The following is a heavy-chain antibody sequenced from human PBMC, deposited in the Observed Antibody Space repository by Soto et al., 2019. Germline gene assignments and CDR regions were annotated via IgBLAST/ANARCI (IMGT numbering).Heavy chain of an antibody. V-gene: IGHV3-21*01. J-gene: IGHJ5*02. Sequence: PGGSLRLSCAASGFTFSSYSMNWVRQAPGKGLEWVSSISSSSSYIYYADSVKGRFTISRDNAKNSLYLQMNSLRAEDTAVYYYARLLTNSYYYDSSGYYQLFDPWGQGTLVTVSS. CDR2: ISSSSSYI. CDR1: GFTFSSYS. D-gene: IGHD3-22*01. CDR3: ARLLTNSYYYDSSGYYQLFDP.